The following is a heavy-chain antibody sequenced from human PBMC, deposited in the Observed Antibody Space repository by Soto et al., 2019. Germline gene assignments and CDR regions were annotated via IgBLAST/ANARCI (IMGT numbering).Heavy chain of an antibody. CDR2: IYYSGST. D-gene: IGHD2-2*02. J-gene: IGHJ6*02. Sequence: SETLSLTCTVSGGSISSYYWSWIRQPPGKGLEWIGYIYYSGSTNYNPSLKSRVTISVDTSKNQFSLKLSSVTAADTAVYYCARYRAEYCSSNSCYIYYGIDVWGQGTTVTVYS. CDR3: ARYRAEYCSSNSCYIYYGIDV. CDR1: GGSISSYY. V-gene: IGHV4-59*01.